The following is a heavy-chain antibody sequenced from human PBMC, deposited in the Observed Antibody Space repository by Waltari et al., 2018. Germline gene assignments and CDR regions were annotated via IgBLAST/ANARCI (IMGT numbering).Heavy chain of an antibody. CDR2: IYYSGST. CDR1: GGSISSYY. D-gene: IGHD3-10*01. Sequence: QVQLQESGPGLVKPSETLSLTCTVSGGSISSYYWSWIRQPPGKGLEWIGYIYYSGSTNYNPSLKSRVTISVDTSKNQFSLKLSSVTAADTAVYYCARSILLWFGELFSPFDYWGQGTLVTVSS. J-gene: IGHJ4*02. V-gene: IGHV4-59*01. CDR3: ARSILLWFGELFSPFDY.